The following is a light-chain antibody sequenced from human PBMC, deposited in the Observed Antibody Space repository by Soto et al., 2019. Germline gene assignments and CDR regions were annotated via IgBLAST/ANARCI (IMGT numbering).Light chain of an antibody. CDR2: GAS. CDR1: RSINSRY. V-gene: IGKV3-20*01. Sequence: EIVLTQSPGTLSLSPVERATLSCRASRSINSRYLAWYQQKPGQAPRLHIYGASSRATGIPDRFSGSGSGTDLTLTISSLEPDDFAVYHCHQYGYSPNTFGQGTKLEIK. CDR3: HQYGYSPNT. J-gene: IGKJ2*01.